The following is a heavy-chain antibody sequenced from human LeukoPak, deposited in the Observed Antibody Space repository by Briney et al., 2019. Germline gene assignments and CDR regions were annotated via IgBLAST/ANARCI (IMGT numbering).Heavy chain of an antibody. CDR1: GYTFTSYD. J-gene: IGHJ6*03. Sequence: ASVKVSCKASGYTFTSYDINWVRQATGQGLEWMGWMNPNSGNTGYAQKFQGRVTMTRNTSISTAYMELSSLRSEDTAVYYCARAQGYYYYVDVWGKGTTVTVSS. CDR2: MNPNSGNT. V-gene: IGHV1-8*01. CDR3: ARAQGYYYYVDV.